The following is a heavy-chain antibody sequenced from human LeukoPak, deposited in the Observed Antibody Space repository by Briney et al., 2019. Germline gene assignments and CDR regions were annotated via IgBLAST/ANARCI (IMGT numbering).Heavy chain of an antibody. D-gene: IGHD1-26*01. Sequence: PSETLSLTCTVSGYSISSGYYWGWIRQPPGKGLEWIGSIYHSGSTYYNPSLKSRVTISVDTSKNQFSLKLSSVTAADTAVYYCARKRVGATIDPWGQGTLVTVSS. CDR2: IYHSGST. CDR1: GYSISSGYY. CDR3: ARKRVGATIDP. J-gene: IGHJ5*02. V-gene: IGHV4-38-2*02.